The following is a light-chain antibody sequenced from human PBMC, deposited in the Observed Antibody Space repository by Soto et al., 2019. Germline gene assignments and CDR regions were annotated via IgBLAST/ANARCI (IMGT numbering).Light chain of an antibody. CDR3: QQYTNWPPIT. CDR1: QSVSSSY. J-gene: IGKJ5*01. V-gene: IGKV3-20*01. CDR2: DVS. Sequence: EIVLTQSPGTLSLSPGERATLSCRASQSVSSSYLAWYQQKPGQAPRLLIYDVSSRPTGIPDRFSGSGSGADFTLTISNLQSEDFAVYYCQQYTNWPPITFGQGTRLEI.